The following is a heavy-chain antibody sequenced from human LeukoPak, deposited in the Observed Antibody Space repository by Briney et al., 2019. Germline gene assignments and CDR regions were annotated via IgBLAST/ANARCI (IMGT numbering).Heavy chain of an antibody. CDR2: IYSGGST. D-gene: IGHD6-13*01. Sequence: GGSLRLSCVAAGFTVSSSHMSWVRQAAGLGLAWVSVIYSGGSTYYADSVKGRFTISRDNSKNTLYLQMNSLRAEDTAVYYCARGYGYRQLVLDYWGQGTLVTVSS. J-gene: IGHJ4*02. CDR1: GFTVSSSH. CDR3: ARGYGYRQLVLDY. V-gene: IGHV3-53*01.